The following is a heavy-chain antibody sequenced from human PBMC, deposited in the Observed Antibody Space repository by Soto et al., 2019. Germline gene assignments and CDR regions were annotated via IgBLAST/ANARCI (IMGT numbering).Heavy chain of an antibody. CDR2: ISWNSGSI. J-gene: IGHJ6*02. V-gene: IGHV3-9*01. CDR1: GFTFDDYA. Sequence: PWGSLRLSCAASGFTFDDYAMHWVRQAPGKGLEWVSGISWNSGSIGYADSVKGRFTISRDNAKNSLYLQMNSLRAEDTALYYCAKGYGGSYYYYGMDVWGQGTTVTVSS. CDR3: AKGYGGSYYYYGMDV. D-gene: IGHD4-17*01.